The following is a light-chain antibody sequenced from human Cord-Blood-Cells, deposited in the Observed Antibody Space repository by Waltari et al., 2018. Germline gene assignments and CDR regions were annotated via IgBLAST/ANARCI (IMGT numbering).Light chain of an antibody. CDR2: WAS. CDR3: QQYYSTPPYT. V-gene: IGKV4-1*01. CDR1: QSVLYSSNNKNY. J-gene: IGKJ2*01. Sequence: DIVMTQSPDSLAVSLGARAPIHCKSSQSVLYSSNNKNYLAWYQQKPGQPPKLLIYWASTRESGVPDRFSGSGSGTDFTRTISSLQAEDVAVYDCQQYYSTPPYTFGQGTKLEIK.